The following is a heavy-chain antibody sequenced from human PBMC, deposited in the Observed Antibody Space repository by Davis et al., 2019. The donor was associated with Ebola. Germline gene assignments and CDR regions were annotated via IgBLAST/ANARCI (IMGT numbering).Heavy chain of an antibody. V-gene: IGHV3-48*01. D-gene: IGHD3-3*01. CDR2: ISSSSSTI. Sequence: GESLKISCAASGFTFSSYSMNWVRQAPGKRLEWVSYISSSSSTIYYADSVKGRFTISRDNSRNTLFLQMNSLRAEDTAVYYCAGGNFWIGRFDYWGQGTLVTVS. CDR3: AGGNFWIGRFDY. CDR1: GFTFSSYS. J-gene: IGHJ4*02.